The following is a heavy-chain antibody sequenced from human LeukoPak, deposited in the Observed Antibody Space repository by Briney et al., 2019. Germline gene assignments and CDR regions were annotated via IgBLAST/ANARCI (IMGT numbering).Heavy chain of an antibody. CDR2: ISSSGSTI. CDR1: GFTFSSYE. CDR3: ARDPGHGDYVDS. J-gene: IGHJ4*02. Sequence: GGSLRLSCAASGFTFSSYEMNWIRQTPGKGLEWVSYISSSGSTIYLADSVKGRFTISRDNAKNSLYLQMNSLRDEDTAVYYCARDPGHGDYVDSWGQGTPVTVSS. D-gene: IGHD4-17*01. V-gene: IGHV3-48*03.